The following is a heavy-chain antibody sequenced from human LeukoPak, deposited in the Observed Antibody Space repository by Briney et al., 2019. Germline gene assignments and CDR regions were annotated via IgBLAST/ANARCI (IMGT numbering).Heavy chain of an antibody. CDR2: ISSSSYI. Sequence: PGGSLRLSCAASGFTFSSYSMNWVRQAPGKGLEWVSSISSSSYIYYADSVKGRFTISRDNAKNSLYLQMNSLRAEDTAVYYCARDTAKEYYYDSSGRANAFDIWGQGTMVTVSS. V-gene: IGHV3-21*01. CDR3: ARDTAKEYYYDSSGRANAFDI. D-gene: IGHD3-22*01. J-gene: IGHJ3*02. CDR1: GFTFSSYS.